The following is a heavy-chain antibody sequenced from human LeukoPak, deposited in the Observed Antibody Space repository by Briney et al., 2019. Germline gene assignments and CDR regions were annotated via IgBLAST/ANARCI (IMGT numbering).Heavy chain of an antibody. J-gene: IGHJ3*02. CDR3: ARGILRFDI. CDR1: GYTFTSYA. Sequence: GASVKVSCKASGYTFTSYAMNWVRQAPGQGLEWMGWINTDSGNPTYAQGFTGRFVFSLDSSVSTAYLQISNLMPEDTAKYYCARGILRFDIWGQGTMVIVSS. CDR2: INTDSGNP. V-gene: IGHV7-4-1*02.